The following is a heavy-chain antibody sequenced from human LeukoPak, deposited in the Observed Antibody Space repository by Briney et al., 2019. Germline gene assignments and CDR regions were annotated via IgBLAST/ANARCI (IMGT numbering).Heavy chain of an antibody. Sequence: SETLSLTCAVYGGSFSGYYWSRIRQPPGKGLEWIGEINHSGSTNYNPSLKSRVTISVDKSKNPFSLKLSSVTAADTAVYYCARGGHSSSWYRDAFDIWGQGTMVTVSS. V-gene: IGHV4-34*01. D-gene: IGHD6-13*01. J-gene: IGHJ3*02. CDR1: GGSFSGYY. CDR3: ARGGHSSSWYRDAFDI. CDR2: INHSGST.